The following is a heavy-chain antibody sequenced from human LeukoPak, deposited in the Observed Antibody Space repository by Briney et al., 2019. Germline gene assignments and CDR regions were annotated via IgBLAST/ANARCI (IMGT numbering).Heavy chain of an antibody. CDR2: ISGSGDST. D-gene: IGHD5-24*01. J-gene: IGHJ4*02. CDR3: AKSGRDGRYYFDY. Sequence: GGSLRLSCAASGFTFNRYAMSWVRQAPGKGLEWVSAISGSGDSTYYADSVKGRFTISRDNSKNTLYLQMNSLRAEDTAVYYCAKSGRDGRYYFDYWGQGTLVTVSS. CDR1: GFTFNRYA. V-gene: IGHV3-23*01.